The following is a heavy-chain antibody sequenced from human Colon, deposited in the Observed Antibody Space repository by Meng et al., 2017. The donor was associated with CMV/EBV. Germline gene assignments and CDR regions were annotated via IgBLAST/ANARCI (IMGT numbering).Heavy chain of an antibody. CDR1: GFPLSKYW. Sequence: GESLKISCAASGFPLSKYWMSWVRQAPGKGLEWVANMRQDGNEKYYVDSVKGRFTISRDNAKNSLSLQMNSLRVEDTAIYYCAKCRVGTTTYWFDPWGQGTLVTVSS. D-gene: IGHD1-14*01. J-gene: IGHJ5*02. CDR2: MRQDGNEK. V-gene: IGHV3-7*01. CDR3: AKCRVGTTTYWFDP.